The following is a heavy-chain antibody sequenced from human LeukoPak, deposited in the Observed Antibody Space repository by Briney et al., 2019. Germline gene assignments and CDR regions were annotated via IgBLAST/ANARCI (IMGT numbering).Heavy chain of an antibody. CDR3: TAFESGGFY. J-gene: IGHJ4*02. CDR2: IKSKTYGGTT. D-gene: IGHD2-15*01. CDR1: GFTFSNAW. Sequence: GGSLRPSCAASGFTFSNAWMSWVCQAPGKGLEWVGRIKSKTYGGTTDYAAPVKGRFIISRDDSKNTLYVQMNSLKSEDTAVYYCTAFESGGFYWGQGTLVTVSS. V-gene: IGHV3-15*01.